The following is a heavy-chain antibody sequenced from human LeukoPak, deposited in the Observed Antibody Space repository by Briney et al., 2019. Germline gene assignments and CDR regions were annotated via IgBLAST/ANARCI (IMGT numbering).Heavy chain of an antibody. D-gene: IGHD2-15*01. CDR1: GYTFTGYY. Sequence: GASVKVSCKASGYTFTGYYMHWVRRAPGQGLEWMGWINPNSGNTNYAQKLQGRVTMTTDTSTSTAYMELRSLRSDDTAVYYCARGVVAAIGPDYWGQGTLVTVSS. CDR3: ARGVVAAIGPDY. V-gene: IGHV1-18*04. CDR2: INPNSGNT. J-gene: IGHJ4*02.